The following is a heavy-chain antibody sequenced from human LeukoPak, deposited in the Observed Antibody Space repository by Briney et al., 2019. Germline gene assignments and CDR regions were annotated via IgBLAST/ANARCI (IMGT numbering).Heavy chain of an antibody. J-gene: IGHJ4*02. CDR2: IKQDGSEK. V-gene: IGHV3-7*03. CDR3: ARDEMSLTAAAFDY. CDR1: GFTFSSYW. Sequence: GGSLRLSCAASGFTFSSYWMRWVRQAPGKGLEWVANIKQDGSEKYYVDSVKGRFTISRDNAKNSLYLQMNSLRAEDTAVYYCARDEMSLTAAAFDYWGQGTLVTVSS. D-gene: IGHD6-6*01.